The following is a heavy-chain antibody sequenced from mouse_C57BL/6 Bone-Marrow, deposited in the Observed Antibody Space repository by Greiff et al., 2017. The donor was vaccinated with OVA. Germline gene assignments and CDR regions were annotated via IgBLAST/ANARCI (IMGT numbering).Heavy chain of an antibody. Sequence: QVQLQQPGAELVKPGASVKLSCKASGYTFTSYWMHWVKQRPGRGLEWIGRIDPNSGGTKYNEQFKSKATLTVDKPSSTAYMQLSSLTSEDSAVDYCASPYYYSSSYFWYFDVWGTGTTVTVSS. J-gene: IGHJ1*03. CDR3: ASPYYYSSSYFWYFDV. D-gene: IGHD1-1*01. CDR2: IDPNSGGT. V-gene: IGHV1-72*01. CDR1: GYTFTSYW.